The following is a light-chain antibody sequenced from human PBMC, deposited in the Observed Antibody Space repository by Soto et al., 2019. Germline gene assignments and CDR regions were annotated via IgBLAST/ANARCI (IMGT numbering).Light chain of an antibody. V-gene: IGKV4-1*01. CDR1: QSVLYSSNNKNY. J-gene: IGKJ2*01. Sequence: DIVMTQSPDSLAVSLGERATINCKSSQSVLYSSNNKNYLAWYQQKPGQPPKLLIYWASTRVAGVPDRFSGSGYGTDFMTPISSLQAEDVGDYDCQQYYSSPYTFGQGNKLEIK. CDR2: WAS. CDR3: QQYYSSPYT.